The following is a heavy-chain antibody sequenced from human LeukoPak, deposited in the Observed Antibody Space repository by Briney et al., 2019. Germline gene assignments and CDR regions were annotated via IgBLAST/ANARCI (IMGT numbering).Heavy chain of an antibody. J-gene: IGHJ3*02. D-gene: IGHD2-15*01. CDR2: IYSGGST. V-gene: IGHV3-53*01. Sequence: GGSLRLSCAASGFTVSSNYMNWVRQAPGKGLEWVSIIYSGGSTYYADSVKGRFTVSRDNSKNTLYLQMNSLRAEDTAVYYCARQEVVEDTFDIWGQGTMVTVSS. CDR3: ARQEVVEDTFDI. CDR1: GFTVSSNY.